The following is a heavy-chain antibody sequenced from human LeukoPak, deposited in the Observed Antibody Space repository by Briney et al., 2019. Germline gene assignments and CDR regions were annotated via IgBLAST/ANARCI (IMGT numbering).Heavy chain of an antibody. V-gene: IGHV3-23*01. CDR1: GFTFSSYG. CDR3: AKVGGYDILTGYYKGAFDY. J-gene: IGHJ4*02. D-gene: IGHD3-9*01. CDR2: ISGSGGST. Sequence: PGGSLRLSCAASGFTFSSYGMSWVRQAPGKGLEWVSAISGSGGSTYYADSVKGRFTISRDNSKNTLYLQMNSLRAEDTAVYYCAKVGGYDILTGYYKGAFDYWGQGTLVTVSS.